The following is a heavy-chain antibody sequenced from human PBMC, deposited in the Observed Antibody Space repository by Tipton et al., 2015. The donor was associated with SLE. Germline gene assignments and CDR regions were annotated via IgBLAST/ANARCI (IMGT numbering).Heavy chain of an antibody. CDR2: IYYSGST. CDR3: ARVTIAAAATGYFQH. V-gene: IGHV4-61*08. CDR1: GGSISSGDYY. Sequence: TLSLTCTVSGGSISSGDYYWSWIRQPPGKGLEWIGYIYYSGSTNYNPSLKSRVTISVDTSKNQFSLKLSSVTAADTAVYYCARVTIAAAATGYFQHWGQGTLVTVSS. J-gene: IGHJ1*01. D-gene: IGHD6-13*01.